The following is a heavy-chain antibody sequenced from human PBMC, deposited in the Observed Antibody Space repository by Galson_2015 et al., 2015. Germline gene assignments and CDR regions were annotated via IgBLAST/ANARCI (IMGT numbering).Heavy chain of an antibody. Sequence: SLRLCGAAAVFTVSSNYMCWVRQAAGKGLEWVSVICSGGNTYYADSVKGRFTISRDNSKNTLYLQMNSLRAADTAVYSRARGGYSSSWYCFDYWGQGTLVTVSS. D-gene: IGHD6-13*01. CDR3: ARGGYSSSWYCFDY. CDR2: ICSGGNT. J-gene: IGHJ4*02. CDR1: VFTVSSNY. V-gene: IGHV3-66*02.